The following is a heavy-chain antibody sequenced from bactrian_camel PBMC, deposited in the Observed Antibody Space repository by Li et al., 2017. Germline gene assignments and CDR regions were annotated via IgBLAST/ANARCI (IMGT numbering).Heavy chain of an antibody. D-gene: IGHD2*01. CDR2: IDSDRIA. V-gene: IGHV3S53*01. Sequence: HVQLVESGGGSVQAGGSLRLSCGASGSIYGGACVGWLRQAPGKEREGVAAIDSDRIASYADSVKGRFTISRDNVKNTLYLQMNNLKPEDTANYFCAYLYRCSLVAGLTNWAYYGHGTQVTVS. CDR1: GSIYGGAC. J-gene: IGHJ4*01.